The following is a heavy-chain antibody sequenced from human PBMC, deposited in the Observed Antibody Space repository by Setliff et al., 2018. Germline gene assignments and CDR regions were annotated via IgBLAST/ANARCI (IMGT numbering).Heavy chain of an antibody. Sequence: ASVKVSCKASGYSFTSYGMHWVRQAPGQGLEWMGWINAGNDYTNYAQKFQGRVTMTRDTSISTVYMELSRLRSDDTAVYFCARDGDILTAYYIYYYYMDVWGKGTTVTVSS. CDR1: GYSFTSYG. J-gene: IGHJ6*03. D-gene: IGHD3-9*01. CDR3: ARDGDILTAYYIYYYYMDV. V-gene: IGHV1-3*01. CDR2: INAGNDYT.